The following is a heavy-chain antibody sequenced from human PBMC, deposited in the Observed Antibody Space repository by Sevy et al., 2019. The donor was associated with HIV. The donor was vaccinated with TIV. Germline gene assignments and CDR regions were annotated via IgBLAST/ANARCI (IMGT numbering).Heavy chain of an antibody. CDR2: IYYSGST. J-gene: IGHJ4*02. V-gene: IGHV4-39*01. D-gene: IGHD3-9*01. CDR1: GDSINSNDYY. Sequence: SETLSLTCGVSGDSINSNDYYWGWIRQPPGKGLEWIGTIYYSGSTYYNPSLKSRVTISVDTSKNQFSLKLTSVTAADPALYYCARHLPLAYYEILTPDSRPFDNWGQGTLVTVSS. CDR3: ARHLPLAYYEILTPDSRPFDN.